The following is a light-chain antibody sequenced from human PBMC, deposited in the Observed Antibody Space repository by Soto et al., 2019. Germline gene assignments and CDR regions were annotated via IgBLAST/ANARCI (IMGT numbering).Light chain of an antibody. CDR3: QQYNGASPFT. V-gene: IGKV1-27*01. CDR1: QGISNY. CDR2: ATS. J-gene: IGKJ4*01. Sequence: DIQMTQSPSSLSASVGDRVTITCRASQGISNYLAWYQQRPGKVPTLLIYATSTLQSGVPSGFSGSGSGTDDFLTTISRQPDEVATDYCQQYNGASPFTFGPGTKVEIK.